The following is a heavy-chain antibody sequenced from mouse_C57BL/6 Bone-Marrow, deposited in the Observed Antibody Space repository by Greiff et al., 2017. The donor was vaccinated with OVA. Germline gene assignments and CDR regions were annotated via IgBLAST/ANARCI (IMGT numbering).Heavy chain of an antibody. J-gene: IGHJ2*01. V-gene: IGHV1-19*01. CDR1: GYTFTDYY. CDR2: INPYNGGT. Sequence: EVKLQESGPVLVKPGASVKMSCKASGYTFTDYYMNWVKQSHGKSLEWIGVINPYNGGTSYNQKFKGKATLTVDKSSSTAYMELNSLTSEDSAVYYCAPITSGYFDYWGQGTTLTVSS. D-gene: IGHD1-2*01. CDR3: APITSGYFDY.